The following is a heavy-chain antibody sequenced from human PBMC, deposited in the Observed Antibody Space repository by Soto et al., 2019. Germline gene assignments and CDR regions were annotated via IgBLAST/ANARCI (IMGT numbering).Heavy chain of an antibody. CDR3: ARAEPVAGAY. CDR1: GYTFTTYH. CDR2: INPSGGST. D-gene: IGHD6-19*01. Sequence: GASVKVSCKASGYTFTTYHMHWVRQAPGQGLEWMGIINPSGGSTSYEQKFQGGVTMTRDTSTSTVYMELSSLRSEDTAVYYCARAEPVAGAYWGQGTLVTVSS. J-gene: IGHJ4*02. V-gene: IGHV1-46*01.